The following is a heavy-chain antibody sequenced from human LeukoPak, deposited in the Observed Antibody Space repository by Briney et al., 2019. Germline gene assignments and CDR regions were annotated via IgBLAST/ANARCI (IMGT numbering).Heavy chain of an antibody. Sequence: GGSLRLSCAASGFTFDDYAMHWVRQAPGKGLEWVSGISWNSGSIGYADSVKGRFTISRDNAKNSLYLQMNSLRAEDTAVYYCARGMTNPFDYWGQGTLVTVSS. CDR1: GFTFDDYA. J-gene: IGHJ4*02. D-gene: IGHD4-11*01. V-gene: IGHV3-9*01. CDR3: ARGMTNPFDY. CDR2: ISWNSGSI.